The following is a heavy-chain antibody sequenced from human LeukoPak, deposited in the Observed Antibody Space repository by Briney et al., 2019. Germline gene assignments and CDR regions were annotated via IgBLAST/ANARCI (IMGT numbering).Heavy chain of an antibody. D-gene: IGHD3-22*01. J-gene: IGHJ4*02. V-gene: IGHV5-51*01. CDR2: IYPGDSDT. CDR1: GYSFTSNW. CDR3: ARRYDNTGYYVY. Sequence: PGESLKISCKGSGYSFTSNWIGWVRQMPGKGLEWMGIIYPGDSDTRYSPSFQGQVTISADKSINTAYLQWSSLKASDTATYYCARRYDNTGYYVYWGQGTLVTVSS.